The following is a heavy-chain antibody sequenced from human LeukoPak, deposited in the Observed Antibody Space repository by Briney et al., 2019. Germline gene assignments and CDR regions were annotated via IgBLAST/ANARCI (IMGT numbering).Heavy chain of an antibody. Sequence: PSETLSLTCTVSGGSITIYYWSWIRQPAGKGLEWIGRIYTTGSTNYNPSLKSRVTMSVDTSKNQFSLNLKSVTPEDTAVYYCARNLIPEQLVLNFWGQGTLVTVSS. CDR2: IYTTGST. V-gene: IGHV4-4*07. J-gene: IGHJ4*02. CDR3: ARNLIPEQLVLNF. D-gene: IGHD6-13*01. CDR1: GGSITIYY.